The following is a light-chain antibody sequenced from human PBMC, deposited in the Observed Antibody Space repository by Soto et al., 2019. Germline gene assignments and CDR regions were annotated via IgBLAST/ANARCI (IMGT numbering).Light chain of an antibody. CDR1: QSVSSD. V-gene: IGKV3-15*01. J-gene: IGKJ1*01. CDR3: QQYNNWPRT. Sequence: EIVMTQSPATLSVSPCERATLSCMASQSVSSDLAWYHQKPGQAPRLLIYGASTRATGIPARFSGSGSGTEFTLTINSLQSEDFAVYYCQQYNNWPRTFGQGTKVDIK. CDR2: GAS.